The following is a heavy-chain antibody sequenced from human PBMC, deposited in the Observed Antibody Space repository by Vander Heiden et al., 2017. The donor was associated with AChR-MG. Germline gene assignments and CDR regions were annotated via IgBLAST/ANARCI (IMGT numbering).Heavy chain of an antibody. J-gene: IGHJ6*02. V-gene: IGHV1-69*01. CDR3: ARDGVLRFLEWLPHGVSGMDV. CDR1: GGLFSRLG. Sequence: VQLVQFGAEVKKPGSPVKVSCKASGGLFSRLGNRRVRQAPGQGLEWMGGIIPIFGTANYAQKFQGRVTITADESTSTAYMELSSLRSEDTAVYYCARDGVLRFLEWLPHGVSGMDVWGQGTTVTVSS. CDR2: IIPIFGTA. D-gene: IGHD3-3*01.